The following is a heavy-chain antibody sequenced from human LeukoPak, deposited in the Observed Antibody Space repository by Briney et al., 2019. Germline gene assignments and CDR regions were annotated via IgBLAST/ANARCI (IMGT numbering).Heavy chain of an antibody. Sequence: GGSLRLSCVGSGFIFGDYSMSWVRQASGKGLEWLSFISTSSNTIYYADSVRGRFTVSRDNAKNSLYLQMNSLRAEDTAAYYCAGGAAHSYGYFSDYWGLGMLVAVSS. CDR2: ISTSSNTI. D-gene: IGHD4-17*01. J-gene: IGHJ4*02. V-gene: IGHV3-48*01. CDR1: GFIFGDYS. CDR3: AGGAAHSYGYFSDY.